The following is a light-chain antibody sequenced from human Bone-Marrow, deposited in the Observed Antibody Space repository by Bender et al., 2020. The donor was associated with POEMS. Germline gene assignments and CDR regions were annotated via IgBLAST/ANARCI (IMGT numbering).Light chain of an antibody. CDR1: NIGSEA. V-gene: IGLV3-21*01. Sequence: SYELTQPPSVSVAPGKTARITCGGKNIGSEAVHWYQQKPGQPPVLVISYDSGRPSGIPDRFSGSSSGNTASLTITGAQAEDEADYYCNSRDSSGNHLVFGGGTKLTVL. CDR2: YDS. CDR3: NSRDSSGNHLV. J-gene: IGLJ3*02.